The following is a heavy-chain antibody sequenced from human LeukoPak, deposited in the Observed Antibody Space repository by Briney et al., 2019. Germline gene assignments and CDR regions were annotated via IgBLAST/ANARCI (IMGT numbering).Heavy chain of an antibody. V-gene: IGHV3-23*01. Sequence: GGSLRLSCVASGFAFSNHAMNWVRQAPGEGLEWVSVISGGGETSYYADSVKGRFTISRDNSKNTIYLQMNSPGAEDTAAYYCVKGLRSYGYSLFDYWGQGSLVTVSS. CDR3: VKGLRSYGYSLFDY. J-gene: IGHJ4*02. CDR2: ISGGGETS. D-gene: IGHD5-18*01. CDR1: GFAFSNHA.